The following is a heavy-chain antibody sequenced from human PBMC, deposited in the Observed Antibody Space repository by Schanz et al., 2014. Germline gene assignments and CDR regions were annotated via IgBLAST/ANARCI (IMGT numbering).Heavy chain of an antibody. J-gene: IGHJ3*02. CDR1: GFNFSDYA. V-gene: IGHV3-23*01. D-gene: IGHD3-10*01. Sequence: EVHLLESGGGLVPPGGSLRLSCAASGFNFSDYAMRWVRQAPGKGLEWVSAISGGGGTTYYTDSVKGRFTISRDNSKSTLYLQMNSLRAEDTTVDYCAKGRFGELSAFDIWGQGTMVTVSS. CDR2: ISGGGGTT. CDR3: AKGRFGELSAFDI.